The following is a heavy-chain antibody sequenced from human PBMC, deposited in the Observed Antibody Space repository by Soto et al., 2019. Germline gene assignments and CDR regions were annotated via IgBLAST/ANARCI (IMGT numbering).Heavy chain of an antibody. V-gene: IGHV3-72*01. Sequence: EVQLVESGGGLVQPGGSLRLSCAASGFTFSDHYMDWVRQAPGKGLEWVGRTRNKANSYTTEYAASVKGRFTISRDDSKNSLYLQMNSLKTEDTAVYYCARAGGSSWSVNDAFDIWGQGTMVTVSS. D-gene: IGHD6-13*01. CDR3: ARAGGSSWSVNDAFDI. CDR1: GFTFSDHY. J-gene: IGHJ3*02. CDR2: TRNKANSYTT.